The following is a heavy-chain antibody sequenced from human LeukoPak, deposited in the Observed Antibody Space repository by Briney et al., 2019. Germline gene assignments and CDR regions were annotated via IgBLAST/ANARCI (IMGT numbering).Heavy chain of an antibody. CDR3: ASSRYGYNWFDP. D-gene: IGHD3-10*01. J-gene: IGHJ5*02. CDR1: GFTFSSNW. V-gene: IGHV3-74*03. CDR2: IKSDGSIT. Sequence: GGSLRLSCAASGFTFSSNWMHWVRQAPGKGLVWVSRIKSDGSITTYADSVKGRFTISRDNAKNTLYLQMNSLTAEDTAVYYCASSRYGYNWFDPWGQGTLVTVSS.